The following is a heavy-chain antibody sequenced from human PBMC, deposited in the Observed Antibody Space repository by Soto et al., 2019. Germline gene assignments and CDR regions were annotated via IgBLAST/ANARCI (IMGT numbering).Heavy chain of an antibody. CDR1: GGSFSGYY. CDR2: INHSGTT. V-gene: IGHV4-34*01. J-gene: IGHJ4*02. CDR3: ERGGFHRGNYYIFDY. D-gene: IGHD1-26*01. Sequence: SETLSLTCAVYGGSFSGYYWTWIRQPPGKGLEWIGEINHSGTTTYNPSLKSRVTISVDTSKDQFSLRLTSVTVADTAVYYCERGGFHRGNYYIFDYWGQGTLVTVS.